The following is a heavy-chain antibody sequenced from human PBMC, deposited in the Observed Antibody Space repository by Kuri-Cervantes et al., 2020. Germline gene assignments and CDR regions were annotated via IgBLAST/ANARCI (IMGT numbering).Heavy chain of an antibody. CDR3: AKDPLSAGYCSGGSCLYFDY. CDR1: GFTFSSYS. Sequence: GGSLRLSCAASGFTFSSYSMNWVRQAPGKGLEWVSVIYSGGSTYYADSVKGRFTISRDNSKNTLYLQMNSLRAEDTAVYYCAKDPLSAGYCSGGSCLYFDYWGQGTLVTVSS. V-gene: IGHV3-53*01. J-gene: IGHJ4*02. D-gene: IGHD2-15*01. CDR2: IYSGGST.